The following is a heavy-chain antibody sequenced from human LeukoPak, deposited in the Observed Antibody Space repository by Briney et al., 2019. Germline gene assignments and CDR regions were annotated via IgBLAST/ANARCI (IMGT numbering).Heavy chain of an antibody. Sequence: SETLSLTCTVSGGFVSSGSYYWSWIRQPPGKGLEWIGYIYYSGSTNYNPSLKSRVTISVDTSKNQFSLKLSSVAAADTAVYYCARADYSNYGDAFDIWGQGTMVTVSS. CDR3: ARADYSNYGDAFDI. CDR1: GGFVSSGSYY. J-gene: IGHJ3*02. CDR2: IYYSGST. D-gene: IGHD4-11*01. V-gene: IGHV4-61*01.